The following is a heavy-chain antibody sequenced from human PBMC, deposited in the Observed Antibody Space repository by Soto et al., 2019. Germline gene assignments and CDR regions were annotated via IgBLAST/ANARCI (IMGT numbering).Heavy chain of an antibody. CDR3: ARVGRAYCGGDCYLIY. Sequence: SVKVSCTASGGTFSSYAISWVRQAPGQGLEWMGGIIPIFGTANYAQKFQGRVTITADESTSTAYMELSSLRSEDTAVYYCARVGRAYCGGDCYLIYWGQGTLVTVSS. J-gene: IGHJ4*02. CDR1: GGTFSSYA. D-gene: IGHD2-21*02. CDR2: IIPIFGTA. V-gene: IGHV1-69*13.